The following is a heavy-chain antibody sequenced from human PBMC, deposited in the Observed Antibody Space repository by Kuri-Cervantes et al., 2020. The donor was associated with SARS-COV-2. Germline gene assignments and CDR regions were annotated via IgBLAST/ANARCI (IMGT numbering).Heavy chain of an antibody. CDR2: ISYDGSNK. J-gene: IGHJ6*03. CDR3: AREIGMAIRGYYYYYMDV. V-gene: IGHV3-30*04. Sequence: GESLKISCAASGFTFSSYAMHWVRQAPGKGLEWVAIISYDGSNKYYADSVKGRFTISRDNSKNTLYLQMNSLRTEDTAVYYCAREIGMAIRGYYYYYMDVWGKGTTVTVSS. CDR1: GFTFSSYA. D-gene: IGHD5-24*01.